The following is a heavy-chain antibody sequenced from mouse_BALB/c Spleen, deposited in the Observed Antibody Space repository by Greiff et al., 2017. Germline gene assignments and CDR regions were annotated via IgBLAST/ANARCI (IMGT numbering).Heavy chain of an antibody. Sequence: VQLKESGPELVKPGASVKMSCKASGYTFTSYVMHWVKQKPGQGLEWIGYINPYNDGTKYNEKFKGKATLTSDKSSSTAYMELSSLTSEDSAVYYCARGEGGLPSYAMDYWGQGTSVTVSS. V-gene: IGHV1-14*01. D-gene: IGHD2-2*01. CDR1: GYTFTSYV. CDR3: ARGEGGLPSYAMDY. CDR2: INPYNDGT. J-gene: IGHJ4*01.